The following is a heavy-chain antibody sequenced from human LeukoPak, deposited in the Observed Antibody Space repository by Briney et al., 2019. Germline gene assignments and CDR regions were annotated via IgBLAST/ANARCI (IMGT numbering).Heavy chain of an antibody. CDR1: GGSISSYY. CDR2: SYYRGST. D-gene: IGHD6-13*01. Sequence: SETLSLTCTVSGGSISSYYWSWIRQTPGKGLEWIGDSYYRGSTNYNPSLKSRVTISVDTSKNQFSLKLSSVTAADTAVYYCARHTDIAALSSLNYWGQGTLVTVSS. J-gene: IGHJ4*02. V-gene: IGHV4-59*08. CDR3: ARHTDIAALSSLNY.